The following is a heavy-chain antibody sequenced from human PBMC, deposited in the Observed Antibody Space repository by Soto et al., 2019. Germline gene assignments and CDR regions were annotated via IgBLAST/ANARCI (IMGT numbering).Heavy chain of an antibody. Sequence: ASVKVSCKASGYTFTSYAMHWVRQAPGQRLEWMGWINTGNGDTKYSQKFQDRVTITRDTSATTAYMELSSLRSEDTAVYYCARGVDAGVDVWGQGTTVTVSS. CDR1: GYTFTSYA. J-gene: IGHJ6*02. CDR3: ARGVDAGVDV. D-gene: IGHD1-1*01. V-gene: IGHV1-3*04. CDR2: INTGNGDT.